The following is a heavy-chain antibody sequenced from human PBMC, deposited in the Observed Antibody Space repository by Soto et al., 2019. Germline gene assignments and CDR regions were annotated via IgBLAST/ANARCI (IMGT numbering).Heavy chain of an antibody. V-gene: IGHV4-39*01. Sequence: SETLSLTCTVSGGSISSSSYYWGWIRQPPGKGLEWIGSIYYSGSTYYNPSLKSRVTISVDNSKNQFSLKLRSVTAGDTAVYYCARRYSAGYAWRNCGKRTLVTVSA. CDR3: ARRYSAGYAWRN. CDR2: IYYSGST. D-gene: IGHD3-22*01. CDR1: GGSISSSSYY. J-gene: IGHJ1*01.